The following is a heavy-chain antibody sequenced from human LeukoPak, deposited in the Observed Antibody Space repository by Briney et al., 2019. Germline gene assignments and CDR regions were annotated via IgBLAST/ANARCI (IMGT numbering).Heavy chain of an antibody. J-gene: IGHJ4*02. Sequence: GGSLSLSCAASGFTLKNYAMNWVRRARGKGLESVSVLSGSGGSTHYADSVKGRFPISRDTSRHTLYLQMKSLRVEHTAVYYCTRDHITSWQIDFWGQGTMVTVSS. CDR1: GFTLKNYA. CDR2: LSGSGGST. CDR3: TRDHITSWQIDF. D-gene: IGHD2-2*01. V-gene: IGHV3-23*01.